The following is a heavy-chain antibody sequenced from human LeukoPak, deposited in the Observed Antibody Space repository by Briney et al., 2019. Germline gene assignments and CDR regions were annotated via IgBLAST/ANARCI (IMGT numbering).Heavy chain of an antibody. D-gene: IGHD3-10*01. CDR3: ARRRLYGSGSYGV. CDR1: GGSFSGYY. J-gene: IGHJ3*01. CDR2: INHSGST. V-gene: IGHV4-34*01. Sequence: PSETLSLTCAVYGGSFSGYYWSWIRQPPGKGLEWIGEINHSGSTNYNPSLKSRVTISVDTSKNQFSLKLSSVTAADPAVYYCARRRLYGSGSYGVWGQGTMVTVSS.